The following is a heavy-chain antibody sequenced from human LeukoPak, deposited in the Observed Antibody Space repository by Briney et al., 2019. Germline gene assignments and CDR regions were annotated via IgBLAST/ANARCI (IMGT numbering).Heavy chain of an antibody. CDR1: GFTFSSYA. J-gene: IGHJ4*02. CDR2: ISYDGSNK. Sequence: GGSLRLSCAASGFTFSSYAMHWVRQAPGKGLEWVAVISYDGSNKYYADSVKGRFTISRDNSKNTLYLQMNSLRAEDTAVYYCAKDKPGRTFDYWGQGTLVTVSS. V-gene: IGHV3-30*04. CDR3: AKDKPGRTFDY.